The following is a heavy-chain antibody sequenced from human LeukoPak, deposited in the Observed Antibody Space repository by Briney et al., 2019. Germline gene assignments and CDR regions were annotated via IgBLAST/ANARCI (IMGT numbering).Heavy chain of an antibody. Sequence: GSLRLSCAASGFPFSASAMTWVRQAPGKGLEWVSHILSTGTTYYADSVRGRFTISRDNSKNTLYLLMTSLGADDTAVYYCATVKYDYGDPVGWFDPWGQGTLVTVSS. V-gene: IGHV3-23*01. D-gene: IGHD4-17*01. CDR2: ILSTGTT. CDR3: ATVKYDYGDPVGWFDP. CDR1: GFPFSASA. J-gene: IGHJ5*02.